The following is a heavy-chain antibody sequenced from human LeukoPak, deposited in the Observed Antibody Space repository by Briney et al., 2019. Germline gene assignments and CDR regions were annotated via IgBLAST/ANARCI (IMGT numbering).Heavy chain of an antibody. CDR1: GFTFSDYY. Sequence: GGSLSLSYAASGFTFSDYYMSWIRRAPGKGRGWGSYIISSGSTIYYADSVKGRFTISRDNAKNSLYLQMNSLRAEDTAVYYCARAGYDYVWGSYPSYYFDYWGQGTLVTVSS. CDR3: ARAGYDYVWGSYPSYYFDY. D-gene: IGHD3-16*02. J-gene: IGHJ4*02. CDR2: IISSGSTI. V-gene: IGHV3-11*01.